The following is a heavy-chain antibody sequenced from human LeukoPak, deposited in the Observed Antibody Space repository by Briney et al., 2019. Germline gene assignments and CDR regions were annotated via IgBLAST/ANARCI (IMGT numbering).Heavy chain of an antibody. D-gene: IGHD2-15*01. CDR2: ISYDGSNK. CDR3: ARECGGSGYYFDY. Sequence: GRSLRLSCAASGFTFSSYAMHWVRQAPGKGLEGVAVISYDGSNKYYADSVKGRFTISRDNSKNTLYLQMNSLRAEDTAVYYCARECGGSGYYFDYWGQGTLVTVSS. V-gene: IGHV3-30-3*01. CDR1: GFTFSSYA. J-gene: IGHJ4*02.